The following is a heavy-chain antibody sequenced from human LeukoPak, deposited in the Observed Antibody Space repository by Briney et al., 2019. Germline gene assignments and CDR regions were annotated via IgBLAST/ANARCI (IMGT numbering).Heavy chain of an antibody. D-gene: IGHD3-16*01. CDR2: IYLGDSDT. CDR3: ARRETMMGGPHYFDF. V-gene: IGHV5-51*01. J-gene: IGHJ4*02. Sequence: GESLKISCKGYGKNFNSDWIAWVRQMPGKGLEWMGVIYLGDSDTLYSPSFQGQVTMSADKSVNTAYLQWNSLQASDTGVYYCARRETMMGGPHYFDFWGQGTLVTVSS. CDR1: GKNFNSDW.